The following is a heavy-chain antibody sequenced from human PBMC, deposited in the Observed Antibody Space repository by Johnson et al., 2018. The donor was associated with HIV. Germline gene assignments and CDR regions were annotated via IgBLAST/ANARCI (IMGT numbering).Heavy chain of an antibody. J-gene: IGHJ3*02. CDR1: GFTVSSNY. D-gene: IGHD6-19*01. CDR2: ICSGGRT. CDR3: AKDFGSGWADAFDI. Sequence: VQLVESGGGLVKPGGSLRLSCAASGFTVSSNYMSWVRQAPGKGLEWVSIICSGGRTYHADSVKGRFTISRDNSKNTVYLQMNSLRTEDSALYYCAKDFGSGWADAFDIWGQGTMVTVSS. V-gene: IGHV3-66*02.